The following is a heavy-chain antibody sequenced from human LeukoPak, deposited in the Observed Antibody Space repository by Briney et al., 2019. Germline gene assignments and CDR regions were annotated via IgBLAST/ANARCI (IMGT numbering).Heavy chain of an antibody. CDR2: IYTSGST. D-gene: IGHD1-1*01. V-gene: IGHV4-4*07. CDR3: ARTSAWNGAHSV. CDR1: GGSISSYY. J-gene: IGHJ4*02. Sequence: PETLSLTCTVSGGSISSYYWSWIRQPAGKGLEWIGRIYTSGSTNYNPSLKSRVTISVDKSKNQFSLKLSSVTAADTAVYYCARTSAWNGAHSVWGQGTLVTVSS.